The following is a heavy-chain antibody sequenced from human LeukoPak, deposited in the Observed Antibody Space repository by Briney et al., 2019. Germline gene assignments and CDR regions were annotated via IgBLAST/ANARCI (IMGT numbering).Heavy chain of an antibody. CDR3: AKSDDSSGQYYFDY. Sequence: GGSLRLSCAASGFTFSSHGMSWVRQAPGKGLEWVSAISDSGGSTYYADSVKGRFTISRDNSKNTLYLQMNSLRAEDTAVYYCAKSDDSSGQYYFDYWGQGTLVTVSS. D-gene: IGHD3-22*01. CDR2: ISDSGGST. CDR1: GFTFSSHG. V-gene: IGHV3-23*01. J-gene: IGHJ4*02.